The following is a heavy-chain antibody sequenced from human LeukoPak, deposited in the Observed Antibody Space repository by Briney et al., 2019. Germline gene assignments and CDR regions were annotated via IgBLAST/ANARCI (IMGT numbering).Heavy chain of an antibody. CDR2: INPNNGGT. CDR3: ARGIVVVPAAMEGIDAFDI. V-gene: IGHV1-2*02. J-gene: IGHJ3*02. CDR1: GYTFTSYD. Sequence: ASVKVSCKASGYTFTSYDINWVRQATGQGLEWMGWINPNNGGTNYAQKFQGRVTMTRDTSISTAYMELSRLRSDDTAVYYCARGIVVVPAAMEGIDAFDIWGQGTMVTVSS. D-gene: IGHD2-2*01.